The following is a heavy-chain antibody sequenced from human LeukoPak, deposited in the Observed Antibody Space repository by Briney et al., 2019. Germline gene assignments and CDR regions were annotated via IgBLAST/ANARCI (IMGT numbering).Heavy chain of an antibody. D-gene: IGHD2-2*01. V-gene: IGHV3-74*01. Sequence: GGSLRLSCAASGFTLSSYWMHWVRQAPGKGLVWVSRINSDGSSTSYADSVKGRFTISRDNAKNTLYLQMNSLRAEDTAVYYCAISTSRDGNYYYYGMDVWGKGTTVTVSS. CDR2: INSDGSST. CDR3: AISTSRDGNYYYYGMDV. CDR1: GFTLSSYW. J-gene: IGHJ6*04.